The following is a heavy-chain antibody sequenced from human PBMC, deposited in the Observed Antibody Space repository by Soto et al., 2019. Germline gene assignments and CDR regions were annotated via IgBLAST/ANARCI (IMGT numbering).Heavy chain of an antibody. J-gene: IGHJ4*02. CDR2: ICSGGST. D-gene: IGHD2-8*01. CDR1: GFTVSSNY. Sequence: GGSLRLSCAASGFTVSSNYMSWVRQAPGKGLEWVSVICSGGSTYYTDSVKGRFTISRDDFRNTLYLQMNSLRTEDTAIYYCAKLRDFVVLPAGILDYWGPGTLVTVSS. CDR3: AKLRDFVVLPAGILDY. V-gene: IGHV3-53*01.